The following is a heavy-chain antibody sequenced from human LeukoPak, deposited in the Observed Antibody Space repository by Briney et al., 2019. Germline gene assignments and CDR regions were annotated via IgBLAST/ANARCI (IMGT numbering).Heavy chain of an antibody. D-gene: IGHD3-22*01. CDR1: GFTVSSNY. CDR2: IYSGGST. V-gene: IGHV3-53*01. CDR3: ARDGYYDSSGSFDY. J-gene: IGHJ4*02. Sequence: GGSLRLSCAASGFTVSSNYMSWVRQAPGKGLEWVSVIYSGGSTYYADSMKGRFTISRDNSKNTLYLQMNSLRAEDTAVYYCARDGYYDSSGSFDYWGQGTLVTVSS.